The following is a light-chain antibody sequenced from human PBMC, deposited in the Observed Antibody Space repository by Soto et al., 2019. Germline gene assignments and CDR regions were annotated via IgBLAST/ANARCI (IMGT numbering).Light chain of an antibody. CDR2: GAS. CDR3: QHYGSSPTT. V-gene: IGKV3-20*01. Sequence: EIVLTQSPGTLSLSPGERATLSCRASQSVGSNYLAWYQQKPGQAPRLLIYGASSRATGIPDRFSGSGSGTDFTLTISRLEPEDFAVYYCQHYGSSPTTFGQGTKVDIK. CDR1: QSVGSNY. J-gene: IGKJ1*01.